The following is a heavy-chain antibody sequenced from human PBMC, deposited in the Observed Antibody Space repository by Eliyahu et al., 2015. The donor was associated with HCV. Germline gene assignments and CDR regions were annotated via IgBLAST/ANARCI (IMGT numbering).Heavy chain of an antibody. D-gene: IGHD2-2*01. V-gene: IGHV3-30-3*01. CDR3: ARQIVVVPAAPGGAFDI. CDR2: ISYDGSNK. J-gene: IGHJ3*02. CDR1: GFTFSXXX. Sequence: QVQLVESGGGVVQPGRSLRLSCAASGFTFSXXXMHWVRQAPGKGLEGVAVISYDGSNKYYADSVKGRFTISRDNSKNTLYLQMNSLRAEDTAVYYCARQIVVVPAAPGGAFDIWGQRTMVTVSS.